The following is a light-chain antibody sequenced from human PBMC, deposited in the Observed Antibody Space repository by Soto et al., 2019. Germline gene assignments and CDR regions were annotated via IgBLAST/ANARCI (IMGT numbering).Light chain of an antibody. CDR3: CSYAGSSTSYV. V-gene: IGLV2-23*01. Sequence: QSVLTQPASVSGSPGQSITISCTGTSSDVGSYNLVSWYQQHPGKAPKLMIYEGSKRPSGASNRFSGSKSGNTASLTISGLQAEDEADYYCCSYAGSSTSYVFGTGTKVTVL. J-gene: IGLJ1*01. CDR2: EGS. CDR1: SSDVGSYNL.